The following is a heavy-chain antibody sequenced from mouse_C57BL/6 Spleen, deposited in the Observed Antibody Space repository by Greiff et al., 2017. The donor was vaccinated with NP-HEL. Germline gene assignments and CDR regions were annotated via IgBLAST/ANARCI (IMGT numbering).Heavy chain of an antibody. CDR1: GYTFTSYW. J-gene: IGHJ4*01. Sequence: QVQLQQPGAELVRPGSSVKLSCKASGYTFTSYWMHWVKQRPIQGLEWIGNIDPSDSETHYNQKFKDKATLTVDKSSSTAYMQLSSLTSEDTAVYYGAREASFTTVVSGAMDYWGQGTSVTVSS. D-gene: IGHD1-1*01. CDR2: IDPSDSET. V-gene: IGHV1-52*01. CDR3: AREASFTTVVSGAMDY.